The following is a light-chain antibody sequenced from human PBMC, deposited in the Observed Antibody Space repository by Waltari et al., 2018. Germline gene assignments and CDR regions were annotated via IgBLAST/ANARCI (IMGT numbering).Light chain of an antibody. J-gene: IGLJ3*02. CDR3: TSFTRAKTWV. Sequence: QSALTQPASVSGSPRQSITISCTGTGSDIGAFNYVSWYQQHSGKAPRLIIFGVSGRPSGISNRFSGSQSGNTASLTISGLQAEDEADYYCTSFTRAKTWVFGGGTKVTVL. V-gene: IGLV2-14*03. CDR2: GVS. CDR1: GSDIGAFNY.